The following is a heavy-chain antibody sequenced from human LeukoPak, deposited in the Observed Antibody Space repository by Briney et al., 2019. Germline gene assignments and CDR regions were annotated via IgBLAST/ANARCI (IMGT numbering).Heavy chain of an antibody. V-gene: IGHV1-2*06. Sequence: ASVKVSCKASGYTLTDYYMHWVRQAPGQGLEWMGRINPNSGGTNYAQKFQGRVTMTRDTSISTAYMELRSLRSDDTAVYYCARDTREAVADYYYYGMDVWGQGTTVTVSS. CDR3: ARDTREAVADYYYYGMDV. D-gene: IGHD6-19*01. CDR2: INPNSGGT. CDR1: GYTLTDYY. J-gene: IGHJ6*02.